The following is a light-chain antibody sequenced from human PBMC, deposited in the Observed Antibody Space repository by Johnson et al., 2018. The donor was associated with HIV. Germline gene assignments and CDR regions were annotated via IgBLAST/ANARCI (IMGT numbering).Light chain of an antibody. CDR1: SSNIGDSY. Sequence: QSVLTQPPSVSAAPGHNVTISCSGSSSNIGDSYISWYQQLTGAAPKLLIYENNKRPSGLPDRFSGSKSGTSATLGITGLQTGDEADYYCGTWNNSLSANYVFGTGTKVTAL. J-gene: IGLJ1*01. CDR3: GTWNNSLSANYV. V-gene: IGLV1-51*02. CDR2: ENN.